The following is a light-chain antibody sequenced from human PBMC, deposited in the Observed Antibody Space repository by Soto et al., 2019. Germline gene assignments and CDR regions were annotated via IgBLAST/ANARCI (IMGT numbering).Light chain of an antibody. V-gene: IGKV1-5*01. CDR1: QDISTL. J-gene: IGKJ2*01. CDR2: DAS. Sequence: DIQMTQSPSTLSASVGDRVTITCRASQDISTLLAWYQHKPGKAPKLLIYDASTLQTGVPSRFRGSGFGTEFTLTITGLQPDDFATYYCQQHDDYSHATFGQGTK. CDR3: QQHDDYSHAT.